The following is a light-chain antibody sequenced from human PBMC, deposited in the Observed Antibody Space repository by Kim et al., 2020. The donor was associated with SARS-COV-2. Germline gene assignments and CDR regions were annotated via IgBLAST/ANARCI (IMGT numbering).Light chain of an antibody. Sequence: QSNNRPCSGTSSDIGIYNYVSWYHQHPGKAPKLLIFGVKTRPSGVSDRFSGSKSGSTASLPISHVQAEDEGIYYCSSYTTSTTWVFGGGTQLTVL. CDR3: SSYTTSTTWV. V-gene: IGLV2-14*03. CDR1: SSDIGIYNY. J-gene: IGLJ3*02. CDR2: GVK.